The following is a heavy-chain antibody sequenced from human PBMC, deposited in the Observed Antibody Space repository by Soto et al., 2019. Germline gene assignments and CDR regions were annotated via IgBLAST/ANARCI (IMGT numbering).Heavy chain of an antibody. CDR3: VKDFYGSGSSYNDLPIDY. J-gene: IGHJ4*01. CDR2: VSGSGSST. V-gene: IGHV3-23*01. D-gene: IGHD3-10*01. Sequence: GSLRLSCAASGFTFSYFAMSWVRQAPEKGLEWVSGVSGSGSSTYYADSVKGRFTISRDNSKNTLYLQLNSLRAEDTAIYYCVKDFYGSGSSYNDLPIDYWGQGTLVTVSS. CDR1: GFTFSYFA.